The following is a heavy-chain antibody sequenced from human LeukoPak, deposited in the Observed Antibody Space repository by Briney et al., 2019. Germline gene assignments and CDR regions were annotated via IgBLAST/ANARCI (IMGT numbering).Heavy chain of an antibody. CDR1: GFPFNTYW. J-gene: IGHJ5*02. Sequence: GGSLRLSCAASGFPFNTYWMTWVRQAPGKGLEWVANIKQDGTEKDYVDSVKGRFSISRDNAKNSVYLQMDSLRAEDTAVYYCAKDPKGLVPAAILGWFDPWGQGTLVTVSS. CDR2: IKQDGTEK. D-gene: IGHD2-2*02. CDR3: AKDPKGLVPAAILGWFDP. V-gene: IGHV3-7*01.